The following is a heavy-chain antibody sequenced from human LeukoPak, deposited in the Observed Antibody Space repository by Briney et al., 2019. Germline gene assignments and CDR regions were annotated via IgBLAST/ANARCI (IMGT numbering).Heavy chain of an antibody. CDR3: AKDIGGSRTSRLGHFDY. CDR2: ISWDGGST. Sequence: PGGSLRLSCAASGFTFDDYTMHWVRHAPGKGLEWVSLISWDGGSTYYADSVKGRFTISRDNSKNSLYPQMNSLRTEDTALYYCAKDIGGSRTSRLGHFDYWGQGTLVTVSS. J-gene: IGHJ4*02. V-gene: IGHV3-43*01. CDR1: GFTFDDYT. D-gene: IGHD3-16*01.